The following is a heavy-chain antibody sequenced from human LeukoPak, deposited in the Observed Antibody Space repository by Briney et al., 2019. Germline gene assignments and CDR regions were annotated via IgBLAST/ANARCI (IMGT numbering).Heavy chain of an antibody. Sequence: ASVKVSCKASGYTFTGYYMHWVRQAPGQGLEWMGWINPNSGGTNYAQKFQGRVTMTRDTSISTAYMELSRLRSDDTAVYYCAREITGTTVGDYWGQGTLVTVSS. J-gene: IGHJ4*02. D-gene: IGHD1-7*01. CDR2: INPNSGGT. V-gene: IGHV1-2*02. CDR1: GYTFTGYY. CDR3: AREITGTTVGDY.